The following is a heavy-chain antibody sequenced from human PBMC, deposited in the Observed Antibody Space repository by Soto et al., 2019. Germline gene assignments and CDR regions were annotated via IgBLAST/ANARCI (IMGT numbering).Heavy chain of an antibody. J-gene: IGHJ2*01. CDR1: GFTVSSNY. CDR3: ARVQRVEDFDL. CDR2: IYSGGST. Sequence: PGGSLRLSCAASGFTVSSNYMSWVRQAPGKGLEWVSVIYSGGSTYYADSVKGRFTISRDNSKNTLYLQMNSLRAEDTAVYYCARVQRVEDFDLWGRGTLVTVSS. V-gene: IGHV3-66*01.